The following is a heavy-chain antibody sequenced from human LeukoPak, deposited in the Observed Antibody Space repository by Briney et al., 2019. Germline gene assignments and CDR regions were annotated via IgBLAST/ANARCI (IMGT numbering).Heavy chain of an antibody. CDR3: ARQSCSRTSCPHRNVFDI. V-gene: IGHV4-4*09. J-gene: IGHJ3*02. CDR1: GGSLIGYY. CDR2: IYTSGST. D-gene: IGHD2-2*01. Sequence: PSETLSLTCTVSGGSLIGYYWTWIRQPPGKGLEWIGYIYTSGSTNSNPSLKCLVTISVDMSKNHFSLQLSAVTAADTAVYYCARQSCSRTSCPHRNVFDIWGQGTMVTVSP.